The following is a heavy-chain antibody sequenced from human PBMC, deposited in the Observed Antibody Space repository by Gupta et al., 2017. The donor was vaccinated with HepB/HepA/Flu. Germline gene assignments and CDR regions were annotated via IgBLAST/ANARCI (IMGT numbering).Heavy chain of an antibody. V-gene: IGHV3-7*01. Sequence: FSNYWMTWVRQAPGKGLEWVSNIKQDGREKDYGDPVKVRFTIFRDNAQNSVYLQMRRLKAEDTAVYYCARLQPGRGTSGFELWGQGPLVTVSS. CDR2: IKQDGREK. CDR1: FSNYW. CDR3: ARLQPGRGTSGFEL. D-gene: IGHD1-14*01. J-gene: IGHJ5*02.